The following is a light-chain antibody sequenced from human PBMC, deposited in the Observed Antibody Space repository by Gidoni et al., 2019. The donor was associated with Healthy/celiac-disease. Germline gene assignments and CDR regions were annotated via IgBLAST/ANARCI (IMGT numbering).Light chain of an antibody. V-gene: IGLV3-21*03. J-gene: IGLJ3*02. CDR3: QVWDSSSDHPV. Sequence: SYVLTQPPSVSVDPGTTARITCGGNNIGSKSVHWYQQKPGPAPVLVVYDDSNRPSGIPERCSCSNSGNTATLTISRVEAGDEADYYCQVWDSSSDHPVFGGGTKLTVL. CDR2: DDS. CDR1: NIGSKS.